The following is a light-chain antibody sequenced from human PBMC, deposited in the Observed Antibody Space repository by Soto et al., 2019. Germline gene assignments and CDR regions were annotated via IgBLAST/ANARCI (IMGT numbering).Light chain of an antibody. CDR2: GAS. J-gene: IGKJ1*01. CDR1: QSVSSNY. V-gene: IGKV3-20*01. Sequence: EIVLTQSPGTLSLSPGERATLSCRASQSVSSNYLAWYRRKPGQAPRLLIYGASNRATDIPGRFSGSGSGTDFTLTITILEPEDFAVYYCQQYGSSPPTFGPGTRVEIK. CDR3: QQYGSSPPT.